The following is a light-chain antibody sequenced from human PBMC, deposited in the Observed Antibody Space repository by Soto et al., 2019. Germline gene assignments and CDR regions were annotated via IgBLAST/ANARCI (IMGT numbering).Light chain of an antibody. J-gene: IGKJ1*01. V-gene: IGKV4-1*01. CDR3: QQYYSTPWT. Sequence: DVVLTQSPDSVAVSLGERATINCKSSQSVLYSSNNMNYLAWYQQKAGQPPKLLIYWASTRESGVPDRFGGSGSGTEFTLTISSLQAEDVAVYYCQQYYSTPWTFGQGTKV. CDR1: QSVLYSSNNMNY. CDR2: WAS.